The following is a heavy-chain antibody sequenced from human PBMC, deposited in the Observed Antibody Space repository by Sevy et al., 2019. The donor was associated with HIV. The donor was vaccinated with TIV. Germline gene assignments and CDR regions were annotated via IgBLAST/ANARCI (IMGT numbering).Heavy chain of an antibody. D-gene: IGHD6-13*01. J-gene: IGHJ3*02. CDR2: ISADSKNN. Sequence: GGSLRLSCAASGFTFISFAMHWVRQAPGKGLEWVSVISADSKNNYYADSVKGRFTISRDNSKNTLYLLMTSLRIEDTAVYHCARPMYGTSWDDTFDIWGQGTVVTVSS. CDR3: ARPMYGTSWDDTFDI. CDR1: GFTFISFA. V-gene: IGHV3-30*04.